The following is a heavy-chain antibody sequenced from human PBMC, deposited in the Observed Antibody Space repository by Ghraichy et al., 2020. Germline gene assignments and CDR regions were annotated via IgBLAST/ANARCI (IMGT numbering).Heavy chain of an antibody. V-gene: IGHV3-23*01. D-gene: IGHD2-2*01. CDR3: ATLGRRRLVPDAFDV. CDR2: ISGSGATI. Sequence: GGSLRLSCAVSGFTFSLYAVCWVRQAPGKGLEWISSISGSGATINSADSVKGRLVISRDNSKNTLFLQMNSLSVEDTAVYYCATLGRRRLVPDAFDVWGQGTMVTVSS. J-gene: IGHJ3*01. CDR1: GFTFSLYA.